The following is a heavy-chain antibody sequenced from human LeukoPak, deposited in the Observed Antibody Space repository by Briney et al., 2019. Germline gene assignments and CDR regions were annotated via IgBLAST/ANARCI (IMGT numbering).Heavy chain of an antibody. J-gene: IGHJ3*02. CDR3: ARLLAVAGGDAFDI. Sequence: SETLSLTCTVSGASISSYCWNWIRQPPGKGLEWIGHIHYSGSTYYSPSLKSRVTVSVDTSKDQFSLRLSSVTAADTAVYYCARLLAVAGGDAFDIWGQGKMVTVSS. CDR2: IHYSGST. CDR1: GASISSYC. D-gene: IGHD6-19*01. V-gene: IGHV4-59*08.